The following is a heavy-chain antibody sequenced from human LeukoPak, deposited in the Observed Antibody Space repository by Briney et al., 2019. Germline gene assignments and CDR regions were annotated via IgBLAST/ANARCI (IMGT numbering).Heavy chain of an antibody. Sequence: GGSLRLSCAASGFTFDDYGMSWVRQAPGKGLEWVSGINWNGFSTRYADSVKGRFTISRDNAKNSLYLQMNSLRAEDTALYYCARDRSMTHFDYWGQGTLVTVSS. CDR2: INWNGFST. J-gene: IGHJ4*02. V-gene: IGHV3-20*04. CDR1: GFTFDDYG. CDR3: ARDRSMTHFDY.